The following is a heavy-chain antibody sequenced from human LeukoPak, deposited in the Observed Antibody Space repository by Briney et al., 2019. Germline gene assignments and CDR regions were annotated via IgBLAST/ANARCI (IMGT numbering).Heavy chain of an antibody. D-gene: IGHD6-19*01. CDR3: ARIAVAGTDY. CDR2: INSDGTNT. V-gene: IGHV3-74*01. Sequence: GGSLRLSCAASGFTFSSYWMYWVRQAPGKGQVWVSRINSDGTNTIYADSVKGRFTVSRDNAKNTLYLQMDSLRAEDTAVYYCARIAVAGTDYWGQGTLVTVSS. J-gene: IGHJ4*02. CDR1: GFTFSSYW.